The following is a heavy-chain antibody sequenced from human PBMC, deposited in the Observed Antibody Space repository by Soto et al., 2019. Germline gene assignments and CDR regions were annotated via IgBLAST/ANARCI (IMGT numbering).Heavy chain of an antibody. D-gene: IGHD2-15*01. Sequence: EVQLLESGGGLVQPGGSLRLSCAASGFTCSTYAVTWVRQAPGKGLEWVSAISGSGGSTYYADSVKGRFTISRDNSKNTLFLQMNSLRAEDTAVYYSAKDFAATVSRAFDIWGQGTMVTVSS. CDR1: GFTCSTYA. CDR3: AKDFAATVSRAFDI. V-gene: IGHV3-23*01. CDR2: ISGSGGST. J-gene: IGHJ3*02.